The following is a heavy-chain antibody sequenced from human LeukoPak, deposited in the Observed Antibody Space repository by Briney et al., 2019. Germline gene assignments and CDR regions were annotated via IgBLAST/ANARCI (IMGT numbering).Heavy chain of an antibody. Sequence: GGSLRLSCAAPGFAFSRYSMNWVRQAPGKGLEWVSSISYSGPHMFYADSVRGRFTISRDNAENSLFLQMNSLRAEDTAVYFCASNDYRDEGIDSWGQGTLVTVSS. D-gene: IGHD4-17*01. J-gene: IGHJ4*02. CDR1: GFAFSRYS. V-gene: IGHV3-21*01. CDR2: ISYSGPHM. CDR3: ASNDYRDEGIDS.